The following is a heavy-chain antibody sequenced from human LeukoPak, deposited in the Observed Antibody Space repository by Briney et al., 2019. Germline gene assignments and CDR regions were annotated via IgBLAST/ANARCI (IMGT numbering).Heavy chain of an antibody. D-gene: IGHD3-22*01. CDR1: SGSISSYY. CDR2: IYYSGST. CDR3: ARGENYYDSSGYYYPFDY. Sequence: PSETLSLTCTVSSGSISSYYWSWIRQPPGKGLEWIGYIYYSGSTNYNPSLKSRVTISVDTSKNQFSLKLSSVTAADTAVYYCARGENYYDSSGYYYPFDYWGQGTLVTVSS. J-gene: IGHJ4*02. V-gene: IGHV4-59*01.